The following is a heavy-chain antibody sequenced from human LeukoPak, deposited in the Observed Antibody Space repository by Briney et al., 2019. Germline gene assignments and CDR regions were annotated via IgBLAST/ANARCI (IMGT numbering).Heavy chain of an antibody. CDR3: ASLGATTLFGSY. J-gene: IGHJ4*02. Sequence: PGGSLRLSCVASGFTFSTHAMSWVRQAPGKGLEWVSSISSSSSYIYYADSVKGRFTISRDNAKNPLYLQMNSLRAEDTAVYYCASLGATTLFGSYWGQGTLVTVSS. CDR2: ISSSSSYI. CDR1: GFTFSTHA. V-gene: IGHV3-21*01. D-gene: IGHD1-26*01.